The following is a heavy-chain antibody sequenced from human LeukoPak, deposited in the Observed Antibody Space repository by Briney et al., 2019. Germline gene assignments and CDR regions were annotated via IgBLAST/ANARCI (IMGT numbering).Heavy chain of an antibody. Sequence: ASVKVSCKASGYTFTAPHIHWVRQAPGQGLEWMGRINPNSGDTDYAQKFQGRVSMTRDRSINTAYMELSRLRSDDTAVYYCARAYSFYFPTSNYDSAEPPLNWFDPWGQGTLVIVSS. J-gene: IGHJ5*02. CDR1: GYTFTAPH. V-gene: IGHV1-2*06. CDR3: ARAYSFYFPTSNYDSAEPPLNWFDP. D-gene: IGHD1-14*01. CDR2: INPNSGDT.